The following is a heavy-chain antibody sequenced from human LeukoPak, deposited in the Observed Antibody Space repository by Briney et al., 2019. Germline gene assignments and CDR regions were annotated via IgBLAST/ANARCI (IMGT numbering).Heavy chain of an antibody. CDR2: ISRSSTYT. CDR3: AKVVAGRYQDC. Sequence: GGSLRLSCAASGFTFSDYYMSWIRQAPGKGLEWVSYISRSSTYTNYADSVKGRFSISRDNAKNSLYLQMNSLRAEDTAVYYCAKVVAGRYQDCWGQGTLVSVSS. J-gene: IGHJ4*02. V-gene: IGHV3-11*05. CDR1: GFTFSDYY. D-gene: IGHD6-19*01.